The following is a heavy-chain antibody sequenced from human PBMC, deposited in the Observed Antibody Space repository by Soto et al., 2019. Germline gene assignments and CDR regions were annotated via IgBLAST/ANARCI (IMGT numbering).Heavy chain of an antibody. Sequence: QVQLLESGPGLVEPSQTLSLTCTVSGGSIIDSGSFYWNWIRQHPGKGLEWIGYIYYSGATYYNRSLKSRATISLDTSKNQFSLKLTSVTAADTAIYYCARGEVVASNWFDPWGQGTLVTVSS. CDR2: IYYSGAT. J-gene: IGHJ5*02. D-gene: IGHD2-15*01. CDR3: ARGEVVASNWFDP. CDR1: GGSIIDSGSFY. V-gene: IGHV4-31*03.